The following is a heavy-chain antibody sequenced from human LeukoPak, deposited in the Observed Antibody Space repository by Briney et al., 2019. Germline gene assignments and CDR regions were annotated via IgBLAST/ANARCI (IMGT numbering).Heavy chain of an antibody. Sequence: SQTLSLTCTVFGGSISSGDYYWSWIRQHPGKGLEWIGYIYYSGSTYYNPSLKSRVTISVDTSKNQFSLKLSSVTAADTAVYYCAKALYGSGSYYNGGMDVWGQGTTVTVSS. CDR3: AKALYGSGSYYNGGMDV. J-gene: IGHJ6*02. CDR2: IYYSGST. V-gene: IGHV4-31*03. CDR1: GGSISSGDYY. D-gene: IGHD3-10*01.